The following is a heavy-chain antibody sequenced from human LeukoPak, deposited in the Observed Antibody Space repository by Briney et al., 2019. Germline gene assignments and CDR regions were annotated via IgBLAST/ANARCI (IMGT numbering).Heavy chain of an antibody. CDR1: GYTVTGYD. CDR3: ARGHSDSGSYSDY. Sequence: ASVRVSCKASGYTVTGYDMHWVRQAAGQGLEGMGWINPNSGGTNYAQKFQGWATMTTDTPISTAYMELSTPRSDDTAVYYCARGHSDSGSYSDYWGQGTLVTVSS. V-gene: IGHV1-2*04. D-gene: IGHD1-26*01. CDR2: INPNSGGT. J-gene: IGHJ4*02.